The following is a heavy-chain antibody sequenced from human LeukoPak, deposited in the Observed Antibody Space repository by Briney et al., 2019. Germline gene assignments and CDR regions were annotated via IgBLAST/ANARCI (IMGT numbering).Heavy chain of an antibody. CDR3: ARALGYYGSGSYYYFDY. D-gene: IGHD3-10*01. V-gene: IGHV4-61*02. CDR1: GGSISSGSYY. Sequence: SQTLSLTCTVSGGSISSGSYYWSWIRQPAGKGLEWIGRIYTSGSTNYNPSLKSRVTISVDTSKNQFSLKLSSVTAADTAVYYCARALGYYGSGSYYYFDYWGQGTLVTVSS. CDR2: IYTSGST. J-gene: IGHJ4*02.